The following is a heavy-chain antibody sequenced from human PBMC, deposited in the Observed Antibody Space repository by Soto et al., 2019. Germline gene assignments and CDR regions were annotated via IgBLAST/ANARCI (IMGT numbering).Heavy chain of an antibody. D-gene: IGHD2-21*01. CDR3: ARVMVAILSWFDP. J-gene: IGHJ5*02. CDR2: IYSGGST. Sequence: EVQLVETGGGLIQPGGSLRLSCAASGFTVSNNYMSWVRQAPGKGLEWVSVIYSGGSTYYADSVKDRFTISRDNSKNTLYLQMNSLRAEDTAVYYCARVMVAILSWFDPWGQGTLVTVSS. V-gene: IGHV3-53*02. CDR1: GFTVSNNY.